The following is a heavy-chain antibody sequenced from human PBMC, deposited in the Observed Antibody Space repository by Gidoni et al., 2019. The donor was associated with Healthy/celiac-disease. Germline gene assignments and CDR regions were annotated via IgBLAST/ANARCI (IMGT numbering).Heavy chain of an antibody. Sequence: EVQLLESGGGLVQPGGSLRLSCAASGFTFSSYAMSWVRQAPGKGMEWVAAISGSGGSTYYADSVKGRFTISRDNSKNTLYLQMNSLRAEDTAVYYCAKGGRGVSWFDPWGQGTLVTVSS. CDR1: GFTFSSYA. CDR3: AKGGRGVSWFDP. V-gene: IGHV3-23*01. D-gene: IGHD3-10*01. J-gene: IGHJ5*02. CDR2: ISGSGGST.